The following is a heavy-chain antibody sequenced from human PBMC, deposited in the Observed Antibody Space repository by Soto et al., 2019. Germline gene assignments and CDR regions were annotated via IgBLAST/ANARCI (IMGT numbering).Heavy chain of an antibody. CDR1: GFTFTSYW. D-gene: IGHD1-26*01. CDR2: IYLDDSDT. V-gene: IGHV5-51*03. J-gene: IGHJ6*02. Sequence: EVQLVRSGAEVKKPGESLKISCKGSGFTFTSYWIGWVRQMPGKGLEWMGIIYLDDSDTRYSPSFQGQVTISADKSISTAYLQWNSLKASDTAIYYCAGARASFRMDVWGQGTTVTVSS. CDR3: AGARASFRMDV.